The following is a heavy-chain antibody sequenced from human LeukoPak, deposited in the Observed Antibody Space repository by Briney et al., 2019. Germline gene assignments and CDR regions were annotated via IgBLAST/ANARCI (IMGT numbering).Heavy chain of an antibody. D-gene: IGHD3-10*02. V-gene: IGHV3-48*03. CDR2: ISSSGSTI. Sequence: GGSLSLSCAASEFTFSSYDMNWVRQATGKGLQWVSYISSSGSTIYYADSVKGRFTISRDNAKNSLYLQMNSLRAEDTAVYYCAELGITMIGGVWGKGTTVTISS. J-gene: IGHJ6*04. CDR1: EFTFSSYD. CDR3: AELGITMIGGV.